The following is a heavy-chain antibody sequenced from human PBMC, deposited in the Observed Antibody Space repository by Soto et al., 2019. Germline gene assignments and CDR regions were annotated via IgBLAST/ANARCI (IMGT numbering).Heavy chain of an antibody. CDR2: ISGSGGST. CDR1: GFIFSSYA. V-gene: IGHV3-23*01. Sequence: PGGSLILSWAASGFIFSSYAMSWVLQAPGKGLEWVSAISGSGGSTYYADSVKGRFTISRDNSKNTLYLQMNSLRAEDTAVYYCANLPPGYYYGSGPQTGVNWFDPWGQGTLVTVSS. CDR3: ANLPPGYYYGSGPQTGVNWFDP. D-gene: IGHD3-10*01. J-gene: IGHJ5*02.